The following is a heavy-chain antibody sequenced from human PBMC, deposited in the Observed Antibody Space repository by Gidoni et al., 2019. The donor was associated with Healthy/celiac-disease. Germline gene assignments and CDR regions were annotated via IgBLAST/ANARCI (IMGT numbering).Heavy chain of an antibody. Sequence: QVQLQESGPGLVKLSETLSLTCTVSGGSIRSYYWSWIRQPAGKGLEWIGRIYTSGSTNYNPSLKSRVTMSVDTSKNQFSLKLSSVTAADTAVYYCARGALGYCSSTSCYGVYYYGMDVWGQGTTVTVSS. CDR2: IYTSGST. D-gene: IGHD2-2*01. CDR1: GGSIRSYY. V-gene: IGHV4-4*07. J-gene: IGHJ6*02. CDR3: ARGALGYCSSTSCYGVYYYGMDV.